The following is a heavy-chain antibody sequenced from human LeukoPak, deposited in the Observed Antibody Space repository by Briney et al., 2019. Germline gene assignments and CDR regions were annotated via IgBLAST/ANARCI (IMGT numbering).Heavy chain of an antibody. V-gene: IGHV4-30-4*01. CDR2: IYYSGST. CDR1: GGSISSGDYY. Sequence: SETLSLTCTVSGGSISSGDYYWSWIRQPPGKGLEWIGYIYYSGSTYYNPSLKSRVTISVDTSKTQFSLKLSSVTAADTAVYYCARVGVFSMVRGVILTWGQGTLVTVSS. CDR3: ARVGVFSMVRGVILT. D-gene: IGHD3-10*01. J-gene: IGHJ5*02.